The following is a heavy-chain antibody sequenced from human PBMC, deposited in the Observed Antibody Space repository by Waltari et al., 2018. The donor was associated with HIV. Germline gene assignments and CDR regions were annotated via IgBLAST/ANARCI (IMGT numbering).Heavy chain of an antibody. CDR3: ARVSGGGFDY. Sequence: EVQLVESGGGLVQPGGSLRLSCAASGFTFRNYWMSWVRQAPGNGLDLVANIKQDGSEKDYVSSVKGRFTISSDNAKNSLYLQMNSLRAEDTAVYYCARVSGGGFDYWGQGTLVTVSS. CDR2: IKQDGSEK. D-gene: IGHD3-16*01. V-gene: IGHV3-7*01. J-gene: IGHJ4*02. CDR1: GFTFRNYW.